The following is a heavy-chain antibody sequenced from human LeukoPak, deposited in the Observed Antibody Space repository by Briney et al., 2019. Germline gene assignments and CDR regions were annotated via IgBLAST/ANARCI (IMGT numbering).Heavy chain of an antibody. CDR2: ISYDGSNK. V-gene: IGHV3-30*14. Sequence: PGGSLRLSCAASGFTFSSYAMHWVRQAPGKGLEWVAVISYDGSNKYYADSVKGRFTISRDNSKNTLYLQMNSLRAEDTAVYYCASETDSGRWDWGQGTLVTVSS. CDR3: ASETDSGRWD. J-gene: IGHJ4*02. CDR1: GFTFSSYA. D-gene: IGHD1-26*01.